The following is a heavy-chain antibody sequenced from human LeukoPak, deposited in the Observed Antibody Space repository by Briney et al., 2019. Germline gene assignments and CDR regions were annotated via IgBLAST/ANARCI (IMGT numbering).Heavy chain of an antibody. V-gene: IGHV3-7*03. J-gene: IGHJ4*02. CDR1: GFTFGKYW. CDR3: ARDQYDTWSRRGNFDS. Sequence: GGSLRLSCVASGFTFGKYWMSWVRQAPGKGLEWVANIKLDGSEKNYVDSVKGRFTISRDNTKNSLYLQMNSLRVEDTAVFYCARDQYDTWSRRGNFDSWGQGTLVTVSS. D-gene: IGHD3-3*01. CDR2: IKLDGSEK.